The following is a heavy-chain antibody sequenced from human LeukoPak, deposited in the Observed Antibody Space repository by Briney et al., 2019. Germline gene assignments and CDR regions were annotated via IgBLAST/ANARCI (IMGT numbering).Heavy chain of an antibody. CDR1: GFTFSDYY. D-gene: IGHD5-24*01. V-gene: IGHV3-11*04. Sequence: GGSLRLSCAASGFTFSDYYMSWIRQAPGKGLEWVSYISSSGSTIYYADSVKGRFTISRDNAKNSLYLQMNSLRAEDTAVYYCARGSRDGYNYRRIEYFQHWGQGTLVTVSS. J-gene: IGHJ1*01. CDR3: ARGSRDGYNYRRIEYFQH. CDR2: ISSSGSTI.